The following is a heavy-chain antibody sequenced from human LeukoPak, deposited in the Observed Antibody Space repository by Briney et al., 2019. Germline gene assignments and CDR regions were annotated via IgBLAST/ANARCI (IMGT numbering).Heavy chain of an antibody. CDR2: MNPNSGNT. V-gene: IGHV1-8*01. CDR1: GYTFSIYD. J-gene: IGHJ5*02. Sequence: ASVKVSCKASGYTFSIYDINWVRQATGQGLGWMGWMNPNSGNTGYAQKLQGRVTMTTNTSISTAYMELSSLRAEDTAVYYCAGNPAVTTRRPSTSWFDRWGQGTLVTASS. CDR3: AGNPAVTTRRPSTSWFDR. D-gene: IGHD4-17*01.